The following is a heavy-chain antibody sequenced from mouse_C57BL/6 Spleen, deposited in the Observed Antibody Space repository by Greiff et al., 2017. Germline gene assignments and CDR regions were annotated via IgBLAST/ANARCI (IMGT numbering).Heavy chain of an antibody. CDR1: GYAFSSSW. Sequence: QVQLQQSGPELVKPGASVKISCKASGYAFSSSWMNWVKQRPGKGLEWIGRIYPGDGDTNYNGKFKGKATLTADKSSSTAYMQLSSLTAEDSAVYCCARYCSSYGYFDVWGTGTTVTVSS. CDR3: ARYCSSYGYFDV. CDR2: IYPGDGDT. V-gene: IGHV1-82*01. J-gene: IGHJ1*03. D-gene: IGHD1-1*01.